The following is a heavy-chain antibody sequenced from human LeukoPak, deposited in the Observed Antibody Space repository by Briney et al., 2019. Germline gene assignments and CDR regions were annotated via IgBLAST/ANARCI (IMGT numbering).Heavy chain of an antibody. Sequence: SQTLSLTCAISGDSVSSNGATWNWIRQSPSRGLEWLGRTYYRSKWFNDYAVSVKSRITVNPDTSENQFSLQLNSVTPGDTAVYYCTRAFLYSSSSTFDYWGQGTLVTVSS. D-gene: IGHD6-13*01. CDR3: TRAFLYSSSSTFDY. V-gene: IGHV6-1*01. CDR1: GDSVSSNGAT. CDR2: TYYRSKWFN. J-gene: IGHJ4*02.